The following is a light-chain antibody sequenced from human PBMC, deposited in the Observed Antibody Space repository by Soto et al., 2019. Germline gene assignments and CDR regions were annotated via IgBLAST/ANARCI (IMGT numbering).Light chain of an antibody. V-gene: IGKV1-27*01. CDR2: AAS. Sequence: DIQMTQSPSSLSASVGDRVTITCRASQGISNYLAWYQQIPGKVPKLLISAASTLQSGVPSRFSGSGSGTDFTLTISSLQHEVVATYYCQKYTNAPAFGGGTKVEIK. J-gene: IGKJ4*01. CDR1: QGISNY. CDR3: QKYTNAPA.